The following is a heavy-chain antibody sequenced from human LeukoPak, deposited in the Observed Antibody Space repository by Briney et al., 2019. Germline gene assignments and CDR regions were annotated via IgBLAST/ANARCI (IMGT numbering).Heavy chain of an antibody. Sequence: PSETLSLTCTVSGGSISSYYWSWIRQPPGKGLEWIGYIYYSGSTNYNPSLKSRVTISVDTSKNQFSLKLSSVTAVDTAVYYCARIGRERYYDILTGYYNRLLLYYFDYWGQGTLVTVSS. V-gene: IGHV4-59*12. CDR2: IYYSGST. J-gene: IGHJ4*02. CDR3: ARIGRERYYDILTGYYNRLLLYYFDY. CDR1: GGSISSYY. D-gene: IGHD3-9*01.